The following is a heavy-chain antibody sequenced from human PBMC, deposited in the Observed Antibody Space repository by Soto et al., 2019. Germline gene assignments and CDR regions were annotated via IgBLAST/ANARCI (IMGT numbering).Heavy chain of an antibody. D-gene: IGHD6-13*01. V-gene: IGHV3-73*01. CDR2: IRSKANSYAT. CDR1: GLTFSGSA. J-gene: IGHJ6*03. CDR3: TRGTSSSSSWKTVMDV. Sequence: EVQLVESGGGLVQPGGSLKLSCAASGLTFSGSAMHWVRQASGKGLEWVGRIRSKANSYATAYAASVKGRFTISRDDSKNTAYLQMNSLKTEDTAVYYCTRGTSSSSSWKTVMDVWGKGTTVTVSS.